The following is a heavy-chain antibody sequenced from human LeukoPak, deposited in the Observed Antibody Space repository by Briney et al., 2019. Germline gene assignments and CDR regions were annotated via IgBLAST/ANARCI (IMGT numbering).Heavy chain of an antibody. CDR1: GGSFSGCY. Sequence: SETLSLTCAVYGGSFSGCYWSWIRQPSGKGLEWIGEINHSGSTNYNPSLKSRVTISVDTSKNQFSLKLSSVTAADTAVYYCARGDTVVALGYWGQGTLVTVSS. CDR2: INHSGST. J-gene: IGHJ4*02. CDR3: ARGDTVVALGY. V-gene: IGHV4-34*01. D-gene: IGHD4-23*01.